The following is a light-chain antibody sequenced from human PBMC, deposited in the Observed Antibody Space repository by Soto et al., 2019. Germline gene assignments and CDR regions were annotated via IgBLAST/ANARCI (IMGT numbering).Light chain of an antibody. CDR2: EVS. Sequence: QSALTQPPSASGSPGQSVTISCTGTSSDVGGYNYVSWYQQHPGKAPKFMIYEVSKRPSGVPDRFSGSKSGNTASLTVSGLQAEDEADYYCSSYAGSNNFPYVFGTGTKVTVL. CDR3: SSYAGSNNFPYV. CDR1: SSDVGGYNY. V-gene: IGLV2-8*01. J-gene: IGLJ1*01.